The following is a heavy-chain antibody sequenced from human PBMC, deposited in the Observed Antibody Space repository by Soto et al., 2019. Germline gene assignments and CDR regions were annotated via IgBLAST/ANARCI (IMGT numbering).Heavy chain of an antibody. CDR1: GYTFTSYA. D-gene: IGHD3-9*01. V-gene: IGHV1-18*04. J-gene: IGHJ4*02. CDR2: INTYNGGT. Sequence: ASVKVSCKASGYTFTSYAISWVRQAPGQGLEWMGWINTYNGGTNYAQKLQGRVTMTIDTSTSTAYMELRSLRSDDTAVYYCARDHGLLTGYYLQNPFDYWGQGTLVTVSS. CDR3: ARDHGLLTGYYLQNPFDY.